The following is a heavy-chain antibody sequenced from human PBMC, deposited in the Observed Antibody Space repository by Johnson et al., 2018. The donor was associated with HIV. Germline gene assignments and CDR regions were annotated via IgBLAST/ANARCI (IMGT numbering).Heavy chain of an antibody. D-gene: IGHD3-22*01. Sequence: QVQLVESGGGLVKPGGSLRLSCAASGFTFSSYAMHWVRQAPGKGLEWVAFIRYDGSNKYYADSVKGRFTISRDNSKNTLYLQMNSLRAEDTAVYYCAKDGAKYYYDSSGYRDAFDIWGQGTMVTVSS. CDR1: GFTFSSYA. J-gene: IGHJ3*02. CDR3: AKDGAKYYYDSSGYRDAFDI. CDR2: IRYDGSNK. V-gene: IGHV3-30*02.